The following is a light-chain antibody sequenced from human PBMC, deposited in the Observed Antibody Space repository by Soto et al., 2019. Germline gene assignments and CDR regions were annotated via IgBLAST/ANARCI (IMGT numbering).Light chain of an antibody. V-gene: IGKV1-33*01. J-gene: IGKJ5*01. CDR2: DAS. CDR1: QDISNY. Sequence: DIQMTQSPSSLSASVGDRVTITCQASQDISNYLNWYQQKPGKAPKLLIYDASNLERGVPSRFSGSGSGTDFTFTISSLQPEDIATYYCQQSSNLITFGQGTRLEIK. CDR3: QQSSNLIT.